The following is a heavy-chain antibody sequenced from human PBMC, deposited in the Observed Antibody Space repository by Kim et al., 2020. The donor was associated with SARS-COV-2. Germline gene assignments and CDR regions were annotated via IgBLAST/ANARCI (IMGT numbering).Heavy chain of an antibody. J-gene: IGHJ4*02. V-gene: IGHV3-30*18. CDR2: ISYDGSNK. CDR1: GFTFSSYG. CDR3: AKDWEEPPDY. Sequence: GGSLRLSCAASGFTFSSYGMHWVRQAPGKGLEWVAVISYDGSNKYYADSVKGRFTISRDNSKNTLYLQMNSLRAEDTAVYYCAKDWEEPPDYWGQGTLVTVSS. D-gene: IGHD1-26*01.